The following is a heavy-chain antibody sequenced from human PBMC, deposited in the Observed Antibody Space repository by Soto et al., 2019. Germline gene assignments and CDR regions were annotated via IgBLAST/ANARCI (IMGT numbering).Heavy chain of an antibody. V-gene: IGHV4-59*01. CDR3: EREGYNFGPFDY. Sequence: PSETLSLTCTVSGGSLSSYYWSWIRRPPGMGLEWIASISYSGTTNYNSSLKSRVTISIDTSKNQFSLKFNSVTAADTAVYYCEREGYNFGPFDYWGQGALVTVSX. CDR2: ISYSGTT. J-gene: IGHJ4*02. D-gene: IGHD5-18*01. CDR1: GGSLSSYY.